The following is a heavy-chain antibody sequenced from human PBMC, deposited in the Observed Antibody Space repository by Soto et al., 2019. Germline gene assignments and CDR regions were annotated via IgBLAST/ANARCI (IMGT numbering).Heavy chain of an antibody. D-gene: IGHD2-8*02. CDR1: GYNFSDYH. CDR3: AREISGGGTLNWFDP. CDR2: VSPKSGGT. Sequence: QVQLVQSAAEVKKPGASVKVSCKASGYNFSDYHIHWVRQAPGQGLEWLGWVSPKSGGTNYAQKFKGRVTMTRDTSSNTVYMDLSGLKSDDTAVFYCAREISGGGTLNWFDPWGQGTLVTVSS. J-gene: IGHJ5*02. V-gene: IGHV1-2*02.